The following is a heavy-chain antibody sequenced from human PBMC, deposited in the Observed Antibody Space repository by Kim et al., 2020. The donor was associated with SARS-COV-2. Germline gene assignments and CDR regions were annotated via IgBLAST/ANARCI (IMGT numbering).Heavy chain of an antibody. D-gene: IGHD4-17*01. CDR3: ARHGRGPTTANFDY. J-gene: IGHJ4*02. V-gene: IGHV4-39*01. Sequence: PHPTSRLTISVDTSKNQLSRKLSPVTAADTAVYYCARHGRGPTTANFDYWGQGTLVTVSS.